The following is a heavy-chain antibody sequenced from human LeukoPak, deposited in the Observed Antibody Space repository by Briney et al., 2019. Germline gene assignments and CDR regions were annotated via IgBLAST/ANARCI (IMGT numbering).Heavy chain of an antibody. V-gene: IGHV1-2*02. Sequence: ASVKVSCKASGYTFTGYYMHWVRQAPGQGLEWMGWINPNSGGTNYAQKFQGRVTVTRDTSISTAYMELSRLRSDDTAVYYCARETVYYDILTGHRLVDYWGQGTLVTVSS. CDR2: INPNSGGT. CDR3: ARETVYYDILTGHRLVDY. CDR1: GYTFTGYY. D-gene: IGHD3-9*01. J-gene: IGHJ4*02.